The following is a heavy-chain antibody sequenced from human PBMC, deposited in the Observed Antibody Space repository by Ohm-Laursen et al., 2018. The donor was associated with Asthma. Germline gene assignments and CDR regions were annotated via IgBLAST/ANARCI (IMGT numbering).Heavy chain of an antibody. CDR2: IYYSGST. V-gene: IGHV4-31*03. J-gene: IGHJ4*02. Sequence: SQTLSLTCTVSGGSISRGGYYWSWIRQNPGKGLEWIGYIYYSGSTYYNPSLKSRFTISVDKSKNQFSLKLSSVSAADTAVYYCARGSYSSSWYPRFGYWGQGTLVTVSS. CDR3: ARGSYSSSWYPRFGY. D-gene: IGHD6-13*01. CDR1: GGSISRGGYY.